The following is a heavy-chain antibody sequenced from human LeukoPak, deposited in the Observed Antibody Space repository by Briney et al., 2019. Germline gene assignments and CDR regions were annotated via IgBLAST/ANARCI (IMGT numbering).Heavy chain of an antibody. V-gene: IGHV3-30*04. J-gene: IGHJ4*02. D-gene: IGHD5-12*01. Sequence: PGRSLRLSCVASGFSVHNFAMHWVRQAPGKGLEWVAVISYDGSYDKYADSVKGRFTISRDNSESTVYLQMNSLRPEDTASYYCAREVGGQVWLHYFDFWSQGTLVTVSS. CDR2: ISYDGSYD. CDR3: AREVGGQVWLHYFDF. CDR1: GFSVHNFA.